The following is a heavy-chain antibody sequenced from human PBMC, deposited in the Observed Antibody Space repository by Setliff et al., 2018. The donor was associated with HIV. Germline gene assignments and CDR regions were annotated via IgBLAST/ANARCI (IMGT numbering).Heavy chain of an antibody. Sequence: GASVKVSCKASGYTFTSYGISWVRQAPGQGLEWMGWITPFNGNTNYAQKLQGRVTMTTDTSTSTAYMELRSLRSDDTAVYYCARCMGRPDVSDYGDYVDYWGQGTLVTVSS. CDR1: GYTFTSYG. CDR3: ARCMGRPDVSDYGDYVDY. CDR2: ITPFNGNT. J-gene: IGHJ4*02. D-gene: IGHD4-17*01. V-gene: IGHV1-18*01.